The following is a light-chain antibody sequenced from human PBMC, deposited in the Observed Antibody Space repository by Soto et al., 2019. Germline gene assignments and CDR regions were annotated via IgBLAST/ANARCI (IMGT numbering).Light chain of an antibody. CDR2: AAS. Sequence: DIQLTQSPSSLSASVGDRVTLTCRASEMISTYLNWYQQKPGKAPKLLIHAASSLQTGVPSRFSASGSDTYFTLTISSLQPDDFATYYCQQTFRVPLTFGRGTKVDIK. V-gene: IGKV1-39*01. J-gene: IGKJ1*01. CDR1: EMISTY. CDR3: QQTFRVPLT.